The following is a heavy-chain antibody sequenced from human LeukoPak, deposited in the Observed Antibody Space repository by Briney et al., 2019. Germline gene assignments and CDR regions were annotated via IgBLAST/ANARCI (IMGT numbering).Heavy chain of an antibody. J-gene: IGHJ4*02. CDR1: GGSISGYY. V-gene: IGHV4-34*01. CDR2: INHSGST. CDR3: ARRKQWLEYDY. D-gene: IGHD6-19*01. Sequence: KSSGTLSLTCTVSGGSISGYYWSWIRQPPEKGLEWIGEINHSGSTNYNPSLKSRVTISVDTSKNQFSLKLSSVTAADTAVYYCARRKQWLEYDYWGQGTLVTVSS.